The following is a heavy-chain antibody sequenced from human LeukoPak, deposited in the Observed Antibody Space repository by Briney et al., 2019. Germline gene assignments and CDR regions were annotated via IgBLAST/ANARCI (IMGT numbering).Heavy chain of an antibody. V-gene: IGHV1-2*02. CDR1: GYTFTGYY. CDR2: INPNSGGT. J-gene: IGHJ4*02. D-gene: IGHD3-9*01. Sequence: GASEKVSCKASGYTFTGYYMHWVRQAPGQGLEWMGWINPNSGGTNYAQKFQGRVTMTRDTSISTAYMELSRLRSDDTAVYYCARVNRYFDWLANFDYWGQGTLVTVSS. CDR3: ARVNRYFDWLANFDY.